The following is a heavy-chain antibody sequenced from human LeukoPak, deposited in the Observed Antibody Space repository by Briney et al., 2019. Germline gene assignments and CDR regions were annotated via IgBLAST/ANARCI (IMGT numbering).Heavy chain of an antibody. D-gene: IGHD3-9*01. Sequence: GGSLRLSCAASGFTFSGYYMSCIRQAPGKGVEWVSYISSSGSTIYYADSVKGRFTISRDNAKNSLYLQMNSLRAEDTAVYYCARVGYDILTGLADNFDYWGQGTLVTVSS. V-gene: IGHV3-11*01. CDR1: GFTFSGYY. CDR3: ARVGYDILTGLADNFDY. CDR2: ISSSGSTI. J-gene: IGHJ4*02.